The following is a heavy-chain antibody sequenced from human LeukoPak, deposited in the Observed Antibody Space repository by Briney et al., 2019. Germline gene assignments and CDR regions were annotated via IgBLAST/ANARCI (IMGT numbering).Heavy chain of an antibody. J-gene: IGHJ2*01. CDR1: GCSISNDYY. CDR3: ARALNDWYFDL. V-gene: IGHV4-38-2*02. Sequence: PSETLSLTCTVSGCSISNDYYWGWVRQPPGKGLEWIGTIYHSGSTYYSPSLKSRVTISVDTSKNQFSLKLSSVTDTDTAVYYCARALNDWYFDLWGRGTLVTVSS. CDR2: IYHSGST.